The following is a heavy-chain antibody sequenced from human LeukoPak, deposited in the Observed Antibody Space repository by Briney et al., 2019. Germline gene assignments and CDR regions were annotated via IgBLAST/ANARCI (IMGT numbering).Heavy chain of an antibody. CDR3: TSAENYYDSSVDY. CDR2: IYSGGST. Sequence: GGSLRLSCAASGFTVSSNYMSWVRQAPGKGLEWVSVIYSGGSTYYADSVKGRFTISRDNSKNTLYLQMNSLRAEDTAVYYCTSAENYYDSSVDYWGQGTLVTVSS. V-gene: IGHV3-53*01. CDR1: GFTVSSNY. J-gene: IGHJ4*02. D-gene: IGHD3-22*01.